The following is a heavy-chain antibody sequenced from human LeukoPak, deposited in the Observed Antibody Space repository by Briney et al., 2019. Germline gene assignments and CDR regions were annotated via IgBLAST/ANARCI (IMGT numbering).Heavy chain of an antibody. CDR1: GGSISSGGYY. J-gene: IGHJ4*02. D-gene: IGHD3-10*01. Sequence: MTSETLSLTCTVSGGSISSGGYYWSWIRQHPGKGLEWIGYIYYSGSTYYNPSLKSRVTISVDTSKNQFSLKLSSVTAADTAVYYCARRPITMVRGVIDYWGQGTLVTVSS. CDR2: IYYSGST. V-gene: IGHV4-31*03. CDR3: ARRPITMVRGVIDY.